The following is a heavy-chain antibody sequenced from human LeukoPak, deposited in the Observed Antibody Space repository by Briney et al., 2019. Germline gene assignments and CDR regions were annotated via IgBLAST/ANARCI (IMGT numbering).Heavy chain of an antibody. D-gene: IGHD6-13*01. J-gene: IGHJ6*02. Sequence: GGSLRLSCAASGFTVSSNYMSWVRQAPGKGLEWVSVIYSGGSTYYADSVKGRFTISRHNSKNTLYLQMNSPRAEDTAVYYCARGGCIAAAGIPVCYYGMDVWGQGTTVTVSS. CDR1: GFTVSSNY. CDR3: ARGGCIAAAGIPVCYYGMDV. CDR2: IYSGGST. V-gene: IGHV3-53*04.